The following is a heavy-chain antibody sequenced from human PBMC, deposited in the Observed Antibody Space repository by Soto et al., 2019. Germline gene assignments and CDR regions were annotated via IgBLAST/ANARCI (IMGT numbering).Heavy chain of an antibody. V-gene: IGHV3-30-3*01. CDR2: ISYDGSNK. CDR1: GFTFSSYA. CDR3: ARVDKKVAAPHYYYYGMDV. J-gene: IGHJ6*02. Sequence: QVQLVESGGGVVQPGRSLRLSCAASGFTFSSYAMHWVRQAPGKGLEWVAVISYDGSNKYYADSVKGRFTISRDNSKNTLYLQMNSLRAEDTAVYYCARVDKKVAAPHYYYYGMDVWGQGTTVTVSS. D-gene: IGHD6-6*01.